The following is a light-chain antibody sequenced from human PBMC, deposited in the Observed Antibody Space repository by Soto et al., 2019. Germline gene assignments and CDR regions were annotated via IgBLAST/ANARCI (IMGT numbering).Light chain of an antibody. V-gene: IGKV3D-15*01. CDR3: QQYNNWPRT. CDR1: QYINTR. J-gene: IGKJ1*01. CDR2: QTS. Sequence: EIVLTQSPAPLSSFPGDRFTLSCRASQYINTRLAWYQHRPGQSPRLLIYQTSLRAAGIPARFSGSGSGTEFTLTISSLQSEDFAVYYCQQYNNWPRTFGQGTKVDI.